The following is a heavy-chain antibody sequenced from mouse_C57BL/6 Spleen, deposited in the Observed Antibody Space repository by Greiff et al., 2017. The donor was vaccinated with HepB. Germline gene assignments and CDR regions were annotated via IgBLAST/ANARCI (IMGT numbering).Heavy chain of an antibody. J-gene: IGHJ4*01. CDR1: GYTFTSYW. D-gene: IGHD1-1*01. Sequence: QVQLQQPGAELVKPGASVKLSCKASGYTFTSYWMHWVKQRPGRGLEWIGRIDPNSGGTKYNEKFKSKATLTVDKPSSTAYMKLSSLTSEDSAVYYCARVLLRYRVPYAMDYWGQGTSVTVSS. V-gene: IGHV1-72*01. CDR3: ARVLLRYRVPYAMDY. CDR2: IDPNSGGT.